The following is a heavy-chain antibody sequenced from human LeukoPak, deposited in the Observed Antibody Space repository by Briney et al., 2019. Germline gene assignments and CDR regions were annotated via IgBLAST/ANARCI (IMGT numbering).Heavy chain of an antibody. CDR2: IRSKAFGGTT. CDR3: TRETSPVAGTIDY. J-gene: IGHJ4*02. D-gene: IGHD6-19*01. V-gene: IGHV3-49*03. CDR1: GFTFGDCA. Sequence: PGRSLRLSCTPSGFTFGDCAMSWFRQAPGKGLEWVGFIRSKAFGGTTEYAASVKGRFTISRDDSKSIAYLQMNSLKTEDTAMYYCTRETSPVAGTIDYWGQGTLVTVAS.